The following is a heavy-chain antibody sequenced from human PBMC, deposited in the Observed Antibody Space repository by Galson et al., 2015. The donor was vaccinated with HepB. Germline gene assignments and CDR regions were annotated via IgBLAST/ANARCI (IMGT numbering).Heavy chain of an antibody. D-gene: IGHD1-7*01. V-gene: IGHV5-51*01. CDR2: IFPADSDL. CDR3: ARRGGTTHNYYYYYMDV. CDR1: GYSFTNYW. Sequence: QSGAEVKKPVESLKISCKASGYSFTNYWIGWVRQKPGKGLEWMGIIFPADSDLRYSPSLQGQVTISADKSISTAYLQWSSLKASDTAMYYCARRGGTTHNYYYYYMDVWGKGTTVTVSS. J-gene: IGHJ6*03.